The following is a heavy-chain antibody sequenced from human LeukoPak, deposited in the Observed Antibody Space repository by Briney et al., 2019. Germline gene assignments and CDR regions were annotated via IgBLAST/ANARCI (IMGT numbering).Heavy chain of an antibody. J-gene: IGHJ4*02. CDR1: GGSISSYY. V-gene: IGHV4-59*01. Sequence: SETLSLTCTVSGGSISSYYWSWIRQPPGKGLEWIGYIYYSGSTNYNPSLKSRVTISVDTSKNQFFLKLSSVTAADTAVYYCARFNYYGSGSYSDWGQGTLVTVSS. CDR3: ARFNYYGSGSYSD. CDR2: IYYSGST. D-gene: IGHD3-10*01.